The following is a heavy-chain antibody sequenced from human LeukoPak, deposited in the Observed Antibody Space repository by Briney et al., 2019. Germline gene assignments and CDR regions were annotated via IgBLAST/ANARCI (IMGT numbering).Heavy chain of an antibody. Sequence: LPGGSLRLSCAASGFTFSTYDMTWVRQAPGKGLEWVSAIGSSGSTYYADSVKGRFTISRDNSKNTLYLQMNSPRAEDTAIYYCANPFYGSGPRGYRGQGTLVTVSS. V-gene: IGHV3-23*01. J-gene: IGHJ4*02. CDR3: ANPFYGSGPRGY. D-gene: IGHD3-10*01. CDR1: GFTFSTYD. CDR2: IGSSGST.